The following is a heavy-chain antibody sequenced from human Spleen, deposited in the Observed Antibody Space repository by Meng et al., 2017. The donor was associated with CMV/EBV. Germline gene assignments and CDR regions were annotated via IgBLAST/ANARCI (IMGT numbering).Heavy chain of an antibody. V-gene: IGHV3-48*03. CDR3: ARDQLDVVLSRRPRGQGHYYYGMDV. CDR2: ISSSGSTI. D-gene: IGHD2-2*03. CDR1: GFTFSSYE. J-gene: IGHJ6*02. Sequence: GGSLRLSCAASGFTFSSYEMNWVRQGPGKGLEWVSYISSSGSTIYYADSVMGRFTISRDNAKNSLYLQMNSLRAEDTAVYYCARDQLDVVLSRRPRGQGHYYYGMDVWGQGTTVTVSS.